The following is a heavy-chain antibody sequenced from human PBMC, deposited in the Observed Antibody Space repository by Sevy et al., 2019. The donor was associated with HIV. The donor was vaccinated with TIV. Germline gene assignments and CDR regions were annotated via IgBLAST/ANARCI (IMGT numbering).Heavy chain of an antibody. CDR3: ARTDMYYYYYCTEG. J-gene: IGHJ6*03. CDR2: ISAYNGNT. Sequence: ASVKVSCKASGYTFTSYGISWVRQAPGQGLEWMGWISAYNGNTNYAQKLQGRVTMTTDTSTSTAYMELKSLRSDDTAVYYCARTDMYYYYYCTEGWGKETTVTVSS. CDR1: GYTFTSYG. V-gene: IGHV1-18*04.